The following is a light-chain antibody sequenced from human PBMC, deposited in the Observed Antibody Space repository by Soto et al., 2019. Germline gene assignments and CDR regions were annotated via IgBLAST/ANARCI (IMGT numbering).Light chain of an antibody. CDR2: DDS. V-gene: IGLV3-21*02. CDR1: NIGGKS. J-gene: IGLJ1*01. CDR3: QVWDSSSDHIYV. Sequence: SYELTQPPSVSVAPGQTARITCGGNNIGGKSVHWYQQKPGQAPVLVVYDDSDRPSGIPERFSGSNSGNTATLTISRVEAGDEADYYCQVWDSSSDHIYVLGNGTKVT.